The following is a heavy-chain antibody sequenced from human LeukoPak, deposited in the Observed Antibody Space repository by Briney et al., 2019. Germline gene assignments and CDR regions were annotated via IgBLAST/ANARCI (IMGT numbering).Heavy chain of an antibody. Sequence: GGSLRLSCPAAGFIFRNYWMGWVRQAPGKGLEWVANINADGSEKYYVDSVKGRFTISGDNTKNSLYLQMNILRAEGTAVFYCLSGPGHCGQGTLVTVSS. J-gene: IGHJ4*02. CDR1: GFIFRNYW. V-gene: IGHV3-7*01. CDR3: LSGPGH. CDR2: INADGSEK.